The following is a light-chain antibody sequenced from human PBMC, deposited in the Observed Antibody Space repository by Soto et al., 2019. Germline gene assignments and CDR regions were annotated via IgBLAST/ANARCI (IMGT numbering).Light chain of an antibody. Sequence: QSVLTQPPSVSGAPGQRVTISCTGTNSDIGASYYVHWYQQLPGTAPKLIIYANNNRPSGVPSRFSASKSGTSASLAITGLQADDEADYYCQSYDSSLRGVFGAGTKVTVL. CDR1: NSDIGASYY. V-gene: IGLV1-40*01. CDR3: QSYDSSLRGV. CDR2: ANN. J-gene: IGLJ1*01.